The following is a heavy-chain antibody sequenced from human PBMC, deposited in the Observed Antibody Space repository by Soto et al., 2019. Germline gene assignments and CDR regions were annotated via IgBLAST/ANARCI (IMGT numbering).Heavy chain of an antibody. J-gene: IGHJ5*02. CDR3: AREVRGVIIGDNWFDP. CDR2: IYYSGST. Sequence: PSETLSLTCTVSGGSISSGGYYWSWIRQHPGKGLEWIGYIYYSGSTYYNPSLKSRVTISVDTSKNQFSLKLSSVTAADTAVYYCAREVRGVIIGDNWFDPWGQGTLVTVSS. D-gene: IGHD3-10*01. CDR1: GGSISSGGYY. V-gene: IGHV4-31*03.